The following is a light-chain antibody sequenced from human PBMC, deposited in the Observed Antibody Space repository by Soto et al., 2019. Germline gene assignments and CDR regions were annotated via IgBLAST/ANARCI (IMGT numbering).Light chain of an antibody. Sequence: EIVLTQSPVTLSLSPGERATLSCRASQSVSSYLAWYQQKPGQAPRLLIYDASNRSTGIPARFSGSGSGTDFTLIISSREPEDCAVYYCQQRSNWPPNFGPGTNVDI. CDR1: QSVSSY. V-gene: IGKV3-11*01. CDR2: DAS. J-gene: IGKJ3*01. CDR3: QQRSNWPPN.